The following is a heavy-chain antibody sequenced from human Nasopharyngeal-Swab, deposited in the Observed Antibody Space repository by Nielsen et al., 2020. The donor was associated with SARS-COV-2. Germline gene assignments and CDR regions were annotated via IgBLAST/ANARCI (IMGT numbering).Heavy chain of an antibody. J-gene: IGHJ3*02. CDR1: GFTFSTYS. CDR2: ISSSGSTI. D-gene: IGHD4-17*01. CDR3: ARSHDYGNHDAFDI. Sequence: GESLKISCAASGFTFSTYSMNWVRQAPGKGLEWVSSISSSGSTIYYADSVKGRFTISRDNAKNSLYLQMNSLRAEDTAVYYCARSHDYGNHDAFDIWGQGTMVTVSS. V-gene: IGHV3-48*04.